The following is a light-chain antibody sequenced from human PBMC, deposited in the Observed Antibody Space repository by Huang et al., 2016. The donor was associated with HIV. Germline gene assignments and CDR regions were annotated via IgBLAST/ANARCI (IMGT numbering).Light chain of an antibody. CDR1: QSVSSN. V-gene: IGKV3-15*01. J-gene: IGKJ2*01. CDR2: GAS. CDR3: QQYNKWPAYT. Sequence: EIVMTQSPATLSVSPGERATLSCRASQSVSSNLAWYQVKPGQAPRLLIYGASTRATGIPASFSGSGSGTEFTLTIRSLQSEDFAVYYCQQYNKWPAYTFGQGTKLEIK.